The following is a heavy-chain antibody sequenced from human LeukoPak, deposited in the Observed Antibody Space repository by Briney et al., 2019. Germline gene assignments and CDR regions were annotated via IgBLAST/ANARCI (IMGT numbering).Heavy chain of an antibody. CDR1: GFTFSSYS. Sequence: PGGSLRLSCAASGFTFSSYSMNWVRQAPGKGLEWLSYISSSSSTIYYADSVRGRSTISRDNAKNSLYLQMNSLRAEDTAVYYCVRAPPGYYDSSGLTYYYYYMDVWGKGTTVTVSS. D-gene: IGHD3-22*01. V-gene: IGHV3-48*04. CDR2: ISSSSSTI. J-gene: IGHJ6*03. CDR3: VRAPPGYYDSSGLTYYYYYMDV.